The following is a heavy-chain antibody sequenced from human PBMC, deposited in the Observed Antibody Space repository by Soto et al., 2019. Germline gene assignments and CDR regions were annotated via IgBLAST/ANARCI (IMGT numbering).Heavy chain of an antibody. CDR3: TTLGYCISTSCYAGNWFDP. V-gene: IGHV3-15*07. Sequence: PGGSLRLSCAASGFTFSNAWMNWVRQAPGKGLEWVGRIKSKTDGGTTDYAAPVKGRFTISRDDSKNTLYLQMNSLKTEDTAVYYCTTLGYCISTSCYAGNWFDPWGQGTLVTVSS. J-gene: IGHJ5*02. CDR1: GFTFSNAW. D-gene: IGHD2-2*01. CDR2: IKSKTDGGTT.